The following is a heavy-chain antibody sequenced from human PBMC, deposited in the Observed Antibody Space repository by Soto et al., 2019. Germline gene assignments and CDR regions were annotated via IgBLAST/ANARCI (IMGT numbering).Heavy chain of an antibody. Sequence: EVQLVESGGGLVQPGGSLRLSCAASGFAFGSSWMTWVRQAPGKGLEWVANIKGDGSAKSYLDSVRGRFTVSRDNAENASXXQXXXXRAXXXXXXXXXXEVSPGSGDYYLDAFDIWGQGKMVSVSS. D-gene: IGHD6-25*01. J-gene: IGHJ3*02. V-gene: IGHV3-7*02. CDR2: IKGDGSAK. CDR1: GFAFGSSW. CDR3: XXEVSPGSGDYYLDAFDI.